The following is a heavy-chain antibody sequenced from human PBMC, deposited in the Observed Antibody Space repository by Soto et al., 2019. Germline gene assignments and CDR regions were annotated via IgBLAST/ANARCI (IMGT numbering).Heavy chain of an antibody. Sequence: PGGSLRLSCAASGFTFDDYAMHWVRQAPGKGLEWVSGISWNSGSIGYADSVKGRFTISRDNARNSLYLQMNSLRAEDTALYYCAKVHRLGSRVRALSKPLDSSGYYFDYWGQGTLVTVSS. J-gene: IGHJ4*02. V-gene: IGHV3-9*01. CDR1: GFTFDDYA. CDR3: AKVHRLGSRVRALSKPLDSSGYYFDY. D-gene: IGHD6-25*01. CDR2: ISWNSGSI.